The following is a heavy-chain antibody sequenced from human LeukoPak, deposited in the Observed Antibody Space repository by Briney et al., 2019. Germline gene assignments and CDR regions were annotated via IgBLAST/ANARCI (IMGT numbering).Heavy chain of an antibody. V-gene: IGHV3-9*01. CDR2: INWNSNNI. Sequence: GRSLRLSCAASGFTFDDYAMHWVRQAPGKGLEWVSGINWNSNNIDYADSVKGRFTISRDNAKNSLYLQMNSLRAEDTALYYCARRFGELEPAFDTWGQGTMVTVSS. D-gene: IGHD3-10*01. CDR1: GFTFDDYA. CDR3: ARRFGELEPAFDT. J-gene: IGHJ3*02.